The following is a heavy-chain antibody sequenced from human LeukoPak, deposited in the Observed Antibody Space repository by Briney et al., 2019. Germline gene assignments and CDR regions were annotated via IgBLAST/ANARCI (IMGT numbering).Heavy chain of an antibody. D-gene: IGHD3-9*01. J-gene: IGHJ4*02. V-gene: IGHV3-23*01. CDR1: GFTFNKYA. CDR2: LSGSGGDT. Sequence: PGGSLRLSCAASGFTFNKYAMSWVRQAPGKGLEWVSSLSGSGGDTYYADSVEGRFTISRDNSKNTLYLQMNSLRAEDTAVYYCAKEGGYYDILTGHYSPGYFDYWGQGTLVTVSS. CDR3: AKEGGYYDILTGHYSPGYFDY.